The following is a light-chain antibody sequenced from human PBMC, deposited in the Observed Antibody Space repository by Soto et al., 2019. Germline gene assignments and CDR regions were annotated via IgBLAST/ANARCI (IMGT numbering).Light chain of an antibody. V-gene: IGLV2-14*01. CDR1: SSDVGGYNY. CDR2: DVS. CDR3: SSYTSSSTLV. Sequence: QSALTQPASVSGSPGQSITISCTGTSSDVGGYNYVSWYQQHPGKAPKLMIYDVSNRPSGVSNRFSGSKYGNTASLTISGLQAEDGAEYYCSSYTSSSTLVFGGGTKLTVL. J-gene: IGLJ2*01.